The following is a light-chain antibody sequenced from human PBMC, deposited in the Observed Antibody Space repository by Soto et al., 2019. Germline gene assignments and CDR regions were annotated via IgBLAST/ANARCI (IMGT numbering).Light chain of an antibody. CDR2: DVR. CDR3: TSYTSNSTLV. V-gene: IGLV2-14*03. Sequence: QSALTQPASVSGSPGQSITISCTGTSSDVGGYNYVSWYQHHPGKAPKLIIYDVRHRPSGVSNRFSGSKSGNTASLTISGLQAEDEADYYCTSYTSNSTLVFGGGTKLTVL. J-gene: IGLJ2*01. CDR1: SSDVGGYNY.